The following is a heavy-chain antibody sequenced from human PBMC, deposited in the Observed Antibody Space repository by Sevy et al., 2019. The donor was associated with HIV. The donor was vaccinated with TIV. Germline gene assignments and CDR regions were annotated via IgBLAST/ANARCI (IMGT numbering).Heavy chain of an antibody. V-gene: IGHV3-23*01. J-gene: IGHJ4*02. D-gene: IGHD5-18*01. Sequence: GGSLRLSCAASGFTFSSFAMGWVRQAPGKGLDWISVISGTGDHTYYADSVKGRFTISRDNSKNTLFLQMNSLRAEDTAIFYCAKKMGGGSGMAFLVDYWGQRTLVTDSS. CDR1: GFTFSSFA. CDR2: ISGTGDHT. CDR3: AKKMGGGSGMAFLVDY.